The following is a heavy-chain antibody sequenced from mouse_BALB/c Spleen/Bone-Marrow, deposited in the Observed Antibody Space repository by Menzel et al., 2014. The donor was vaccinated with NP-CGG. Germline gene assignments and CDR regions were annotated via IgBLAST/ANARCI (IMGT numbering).Heavy chain of an antibody. Sequence: QVQVLQSGAEVMKPGASVKISCKATGYTFSGNWIEWIRQRPGHALEWIGVILTGSGSLHTNEKFKEKATFTADRSSKTAYMHHNNPPPEDSGVYYCVRRESYRVCFAYWGQGTLLTVSA. CDR2: ILTGSGSL. D-gene: IGHD6-1*02. CDR1: GYTFSGNW. CDR3: VRRESYRVCFAY. V-gene: IGHV1-9*01. J-gene: IGHJ3*01.